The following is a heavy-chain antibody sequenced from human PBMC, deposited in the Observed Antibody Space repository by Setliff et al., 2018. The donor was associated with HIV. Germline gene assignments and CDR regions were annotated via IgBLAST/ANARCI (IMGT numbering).Heavy chain of an antibody. Sequence: PRGSLRLSCTASGFTFGDYTMSWVRQAPGKGLEWVSTISAGGGSTYYADSVKGRFTISRDNSKNTLYLQMTSLRAEDTAVYYCAKTLPTLYPPHDYYFAMDVWGQGTTVTVSS. CDR3: AKTLPTLYPPHDYYFAMDV. D-gene: IGHD2-15*01. V-gene: IGHV3-23*01. CDR1: GFTFGDYT. CDR2: ISAGGGST. J-gene: IGHJ6*02.